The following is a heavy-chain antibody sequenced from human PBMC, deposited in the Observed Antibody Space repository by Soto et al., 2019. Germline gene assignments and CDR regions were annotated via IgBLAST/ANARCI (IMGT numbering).Heavy chain of an antibody. CDR1: GVSISDFY. CDR2: MYYGGRT. V-gene: IGHV4-59*08. J-gene: IGHJ5*02. D-gene: IGHD2-15*01. Sequence: SETLSLTCTVSGVSISDFYWSWIRQPPGKGLEWIGYMYYGGRTNYNPSLKSRVTISVDTSKMQVSLKLSSVTAADTAVYFCARGTPSPLIVRSSRGPWFDPWGQGTLVTVSS. CDR3: ARGTPSPLIVRSSRGPWFDP.